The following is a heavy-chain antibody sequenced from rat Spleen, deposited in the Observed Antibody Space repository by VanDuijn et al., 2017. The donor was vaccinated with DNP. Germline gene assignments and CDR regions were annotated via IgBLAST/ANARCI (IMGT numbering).Heavy chain of an antibody. V-gene: IGHV5-19*01. Sequence: EVQLVESGGGLVQPGRSLKLSCAVSGFTFSNYGMHWIRLAPTRGLEWVASISASGGSTSYRDSVKGRFTISRDNAKSTLYLQMDSLRSDDTATYYCVRHQGDGWGQGTSVTVSS. J-gene: IGHJ4*01. CDR3: VRHQGDG. CDR1: GFTFSNYG. CDR2: ISASGGST.